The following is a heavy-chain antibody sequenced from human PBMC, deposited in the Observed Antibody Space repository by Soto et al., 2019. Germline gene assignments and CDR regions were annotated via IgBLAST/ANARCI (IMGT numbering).Heavy chain of an antibody. CDR2: IYHSGST. CDR3: ARGMTTVTTFDY. D-gene: IGHD4-4*01. J-gene: IGHJ4*02. V-gene: IGHV4-30-2*01. Sequence: QLQLQESGSGLVKPSQTLSLTCAVPGGSISSGGYSCSWIRQPPGKGLEWIGYIYHSGSTYYNPSLTSRVTTSVDRSKNQFSLKLSSVTAADTAVYYCARGMTTVTTFDYWGQGTLVTVSS. CDR1: GGSISSGGYS.